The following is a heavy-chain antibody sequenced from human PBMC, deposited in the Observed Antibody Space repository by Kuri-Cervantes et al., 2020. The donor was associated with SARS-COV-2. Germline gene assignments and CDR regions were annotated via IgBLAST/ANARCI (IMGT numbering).Heavy chain of an antibody. V-gene: IGHV4-59*05. CDR1: GGSISSYF. CDR3: ARRSYYDFFTGYYIPFYMDV. J-gene: IGHJ6*03. Sequence: SETLSLTCDISGGSISSYFWNWVRQPPGEGLEWIGEINHTGSTYYNPSLKSRVTISVDTSKNQFSLKLTSVTAADTAVYYCARRSYYDFFTGYYIPFYMDVWGKGTTVTVSS. CDR2: INHTGST. D-gene: IGHD3-9*01.